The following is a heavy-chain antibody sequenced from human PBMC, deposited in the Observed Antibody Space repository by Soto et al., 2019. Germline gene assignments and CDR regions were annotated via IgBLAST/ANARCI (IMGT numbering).Heavy chain of an antibody. CDR1: GYSFTSYW. Sequence: PGESLKISCKGSGYSFTSYWIGWVRQMPGKGLEWMGIIYPGDSDTRYSPSFQGQVTISADKSISTAYLQWSSLKASDTAMYYCARHRSSIAARPDLYYYGMDVWGQGTTDTVSS. CDR2: IYPGDSDT. J-gene: IGHJ6*02. D-gene: IGHD6-6*01. V-gene: IGHV5-51*01. CDR3: ARHRSSIAARPDLYYYGMDV.